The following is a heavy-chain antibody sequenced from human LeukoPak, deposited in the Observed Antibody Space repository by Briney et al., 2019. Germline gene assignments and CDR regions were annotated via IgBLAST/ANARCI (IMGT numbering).Heavy chain of an antibody. Sequence: GGSLRLSCAASGFTFDDYAMHWVRQAPGKGLEWVSDISWNSGSIGYADSVKGRFTISRDNAKNSLYLQMNSLRAEDTALYYCAKVQYYYDSSGYYFDYWGQGTLVTVSS. CDR3: AKVQYYYDSSGYYFDY. D-gene: IGHD3-22*01. J-gene: IGHJ4*02. CDR1: GFTFDDYA. CDR2: ISWNSGSI. V-gene: IGHV3-9*01.